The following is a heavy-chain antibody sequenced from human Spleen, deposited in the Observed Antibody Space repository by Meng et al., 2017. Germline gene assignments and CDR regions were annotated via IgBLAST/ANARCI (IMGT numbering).Heavy chain of an antibody. J-gene: IGHJ4*02. V-gene: IGHV3-21*01. CDR3: ARETQGYISVAGSDY. CDR2: ISTASEYI. D-gene: IGHD6-19*01. CDR1: GFTFSAYD. Sequence: EVQLVESGGGLVEPGGSLRLSCVASGFTFSAYDMNWVRQAPGKGLEWVSSISTASEYIYYTDSVKGRFTVSRDNAKSSLYLQMNSLRAEDTAVYYCARETQGYISVAGSDYWGQGTLVTVSS.